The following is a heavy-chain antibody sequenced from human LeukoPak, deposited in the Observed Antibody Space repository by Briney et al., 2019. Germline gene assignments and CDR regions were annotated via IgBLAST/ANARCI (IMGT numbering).Heavy chain of an antibody. CDR1: GFTFSSYG. D-gene: IGHD1-26*01. V-gene: IGHV3-30*02. CDR3: ARVLYSGSEGESDY. Sequence: HPGGSLRLSCAASGFTFSSYGMHWVRQAPCKGLEWVAFIRYDGSNKYYADSVKGRFTISRDNSKNTLYLQMNSLRAEDTAVYYCARVLYSGSEGESDYWGQGTLVTVSS. J-gene: IGHJ4*02. CDR2: IRYDGSNK.